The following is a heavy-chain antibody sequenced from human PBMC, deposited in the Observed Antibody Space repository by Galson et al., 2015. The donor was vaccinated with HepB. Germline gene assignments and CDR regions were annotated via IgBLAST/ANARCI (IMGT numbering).Heavy chain of an antibody. CDR1: GFTFSSYW. Sequence: SLRLSCAASGFTFSSYWMSWVRQAPGKGLEWVANIKQDGSEKYYVDSVKGRFTISRDNAKNSLYLQMNSLRAEDTAVYYCAREDSSGGGGFDYWGQGTLVTVSS. D-gene: IGHD6-19*01. CDR3: AREDSSGGGGFDY. V-gene: IGHV3-7*03. CDR2: IKQDGSEK. J-gene: IGHJ4*02.